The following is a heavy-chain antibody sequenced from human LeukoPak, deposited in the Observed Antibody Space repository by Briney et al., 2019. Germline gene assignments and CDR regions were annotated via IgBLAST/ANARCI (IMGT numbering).Heavy chain of an antibody. J-gene: IGHJ6*02. CDR3: AKDGGYSYGYDHYYYYYGMDV. Sequence: GGSLRLSCAASGFTFSSYAMHWVRQAPGKGLEWVAVISYDGSNKYYADSVKGRFTISRDNSKNTLYLQMNSLRAEDTAVYYCAKDGGYSYGYDHYYYYYGMDVWGQGTTVTVSS. CDR1: GFTFSSYA. D-gene: IGHD5-18*01. CDR2: ISYDGSNK. V-gene: IGHV3-30*04.